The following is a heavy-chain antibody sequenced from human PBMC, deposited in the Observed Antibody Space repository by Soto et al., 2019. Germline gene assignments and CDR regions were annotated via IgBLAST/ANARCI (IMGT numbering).Heavy chain of an antibody. Sequence: EVQLLESGGGLVQPGGSLRLSCAASGFTFSSYAMSWVRQAPGKGLEWVSGINASGGYTYYADSVKGRFTISRDNSKNTLYLQMNSRRAEDTAVYYCANDLSPRVDIVGPNIHYFDCWGQRTLVTVST. J-gene: IGHJ4*02. CDR1: GFTFSSYA. D-gene: IGHD1-26*01. CDR2: INASGGYT. CDR3: ANDLSPRVDIVGPNIHYFDC. V-gene: IGHV3-23*01.